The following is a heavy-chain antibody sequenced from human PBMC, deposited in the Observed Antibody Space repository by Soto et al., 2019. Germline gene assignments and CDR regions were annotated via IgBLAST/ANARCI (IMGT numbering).Heavy chain of an antibody. Sequence: GGSLRVSCAASGFTVSSYIMNWVRQSPGKGLEWVSSISSSSSYIYYADSVKGRFTISRDNAKNSLYLQMNSLRAEDTAVYYCAGIASSPNWFDPWGQGTLVTVSS. CDR1: GFTVSSYI. V-gene: IGHV3-21*01. J-gene: IGHJ5*02. CDR3: AGIASSPNWFDP. CDR2: ISSSSSYI. D-gene: IGHD3-3*02.